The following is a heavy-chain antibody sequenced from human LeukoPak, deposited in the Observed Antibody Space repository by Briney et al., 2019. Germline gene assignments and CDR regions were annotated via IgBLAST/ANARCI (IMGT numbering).Heavy chain of an antibody. D-gene: IGHD1-20*01. J-gene: IGHJ3*02. CDR3: AKAYTSVTGNPDAFDI. Sequence: GGSLRLSCAASGFTVSSNYMSWVRQAPEKGLEWVSVTSASGGSTNHADSVKGRFTISRDNSKNTLYLQMNSLRAEDTAVYYCAKAYTSVTGNPDAFDIWGQGTMVTVSS. CDR1: GFTVSSNY. V-gene: IGHV3-23*01. CDR2: TSASGGST.